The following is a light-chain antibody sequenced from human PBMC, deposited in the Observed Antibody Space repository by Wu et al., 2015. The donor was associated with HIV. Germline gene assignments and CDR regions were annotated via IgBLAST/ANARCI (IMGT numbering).Light chain of an antibody. J-gene: IGKJ2*01. CDR2: KAS. CDR3: QQYNSHPYT. V-gene: IGKV1-5*03. CDR1: QSISSW. Sequence: DIQMTQSPSTLSASVGDGVTITCRASQSISSWLAWYQQKPGKAPKLLIQKASSLESGVPSRFSGSGSGTEFTLTISSLQPDDFATYYCQQYNSHPYTFGQGTKLEIK.